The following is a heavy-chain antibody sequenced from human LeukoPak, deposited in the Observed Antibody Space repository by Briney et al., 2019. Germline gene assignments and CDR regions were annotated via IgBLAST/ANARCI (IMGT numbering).Heavy chain of an antibody. J-gene: IGHJ4*02. V-gene: IGHV3-30*02. CDR2: VQNDGSDK. CDR1: GFTFSNYG. CDR3: ARELPFDY. Sequence: GGSLRLSCAASGFTFSNYGMHWVRQTPGKGLEWVAFVQNDGSDKFFADSVKGRFTVSRDNSKNTLYLQMNSLRAEDTAVYYCARELPFDYWGQGTLVTVSS.